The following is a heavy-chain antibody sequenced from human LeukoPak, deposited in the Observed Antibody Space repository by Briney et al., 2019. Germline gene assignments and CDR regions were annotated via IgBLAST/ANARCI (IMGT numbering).Heavy chain of an antibody. V-gene: IGHV4-34*01. D-gene: IGHD4-17*01. CDR3: ARAATIYGVPDY. Sequence: SETLSLTCAVYGGSFSGYYWSWIRQPPVKGLEWIGEINHSGSTNYNPSLKSRVTISVDTSKNQFSLKLSSVTAADTAVYYCARAATIYGVPDYWGQGTLVTVSS. J-gene: IGHJ4*02. CDR1: GGSFSGYY. CDR2: INHSGST.